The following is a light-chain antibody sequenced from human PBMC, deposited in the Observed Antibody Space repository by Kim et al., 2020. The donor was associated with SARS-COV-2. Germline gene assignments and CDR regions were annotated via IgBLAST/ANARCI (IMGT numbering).Light chain of an antibody. CDR2: DAS. J-gene: IGKJ4*01. V-gene: IGKV3-15*01. CDR1: RGVSTN. CDR3: QQYNNRAPLT. Sequence: EILMTQSPATLSVSPGERATLSCRASRGVSTNLAWYQRKPGQAPRLLIFDASTRATGIPARFSGSGSGTEFTLTISSLQSEDFAAYYCQQYNNRAPLTFGGGTKVDIK.